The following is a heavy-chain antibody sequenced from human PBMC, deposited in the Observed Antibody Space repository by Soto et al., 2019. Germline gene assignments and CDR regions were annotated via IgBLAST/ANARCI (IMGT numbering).Heavy chain of an antibody. J-gene: IGHJ4*01. V-gene: IGHV4-31*03. CDR3: ARVRGSGSYAAYYFDS. Sequence: SDTLSLTCTVSGGSISNGGYYLNWVRQHPGKGLEWIGYIHYSGSTWYNPSLESRVTISVDTSKDQFSLKLRSVTAADTAVYYCARVRGSGSYAAYYFDSWGQGTLVTVSS. CDR2: IHYSGST. D-gene: IGHD3-10*01. CDR1: GGSISNGGYY.